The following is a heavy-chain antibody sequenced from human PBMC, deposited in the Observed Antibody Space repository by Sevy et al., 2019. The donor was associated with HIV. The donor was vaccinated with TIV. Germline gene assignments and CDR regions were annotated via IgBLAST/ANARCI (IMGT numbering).Heavy chain of an antibody. Sequence: GGSLRLSCAASGFTFSSYSMNWVRQAPGKGLEWVSYISSSSSTIYYADSVKGRFTISRDNAKNSLYLQMNSLRDEDTAVYYCGRGYYDSSGYPLWFDYWGQGTLVTVSS. CDR2: ISSSSSTI. CDR3: GRGYYDSSGYPLWFDY. V-gene: IGHV3-48*02. J-gene: IGHJ4*02. CDR1: GFTFSSYS. D-gene: IGHD3-22*01.